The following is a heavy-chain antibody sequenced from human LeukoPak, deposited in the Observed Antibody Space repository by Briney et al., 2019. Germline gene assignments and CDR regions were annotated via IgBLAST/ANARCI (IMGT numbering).Heavy chain of an antibody. Sequence: ASVKVSCKASGYTFTGYYMHWVRQAPGQGLEWMGWINPNSGGTNYAQKFQGRVTMTRNTSISTAYMELSSLRSEDTAVYYCARGMGQHSFYYGSGSYWFDPWGQGTLVTVSS. CDR3: ARGMGQHSFYYGSGSYWFDP. CDR1: GYTFTGYY. D-gene: IGHD3-10*01. J-gene: IGHJ5*02. CDR2: INPNSGGT. V-gene: IGHV1-2*02.